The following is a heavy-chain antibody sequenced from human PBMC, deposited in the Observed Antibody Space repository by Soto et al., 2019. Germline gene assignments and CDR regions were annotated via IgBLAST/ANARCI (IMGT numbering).Heavy chain of an antibody. V-gene: IGHV3-23*01. Sequence: GGSLRLSCAASGFTFTGYALSWVRQAPGKGLEWVATISGIGGSTYLADSVKGRLSISRDNSKNTVCLLMNSLRAEDTAVYFCARGSSGYISSWYYFDYWGRGTLVTVSS. CDR3: ARGSSGYISSWYYFDY. D-gene: IGHD6-13*01. J-gene: IGHJ4*02. CDR2: ISGIGGST. CDR1: GFTFTGYA.